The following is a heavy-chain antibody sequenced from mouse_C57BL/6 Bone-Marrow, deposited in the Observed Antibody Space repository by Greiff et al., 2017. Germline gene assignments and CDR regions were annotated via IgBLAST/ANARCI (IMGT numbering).Heavy chain of an antibody. D-gene: IGHD1-1*01. Sequence: EVQVVESGPELVKPGASVKISCKASGYTFTDYYMNWVKQSHGKSLEWIGDINPNNGGTSYNQKFKGKAKLTVDKSSSTAYMELRSLTSEDSAVYYCARLVAPFYAMDYWGQGTSVTVSS. CDR3: ARLVAPFYAMDY. CDR2: INPNNGGT. CDR1: GYTFTDYY. V-gene: IGHV1-26*01. J-gene: IGHJ4*01.